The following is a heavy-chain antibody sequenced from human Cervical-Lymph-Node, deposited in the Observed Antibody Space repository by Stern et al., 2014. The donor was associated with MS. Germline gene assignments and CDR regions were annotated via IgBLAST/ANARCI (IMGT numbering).Heavy chain of an antibody. D-gene: IGHD2-2*01. CDR1: GFTFSNYG. CDR3: AKSPGSSAWYRYFDL. Sequence: EDQLVESGGGLVQPGGSLRLSCAASGFTFSNYGLSWVRQAPGKGLERVSRIRSRGGITYYADSVKGRFPISRDNSKNTLHLQMYSLRAEDTALYHCAKSPGSSAWYRYFDLWGRGTLVTASS. J-gene: IGHJ2*01. CDR2: IRSRGGIT. V-gene: IGHV3-23*04.